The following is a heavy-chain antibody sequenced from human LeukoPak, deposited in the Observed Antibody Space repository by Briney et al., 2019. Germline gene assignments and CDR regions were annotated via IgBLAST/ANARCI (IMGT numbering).Heavy chain of an antibody. D-gene: IGHD6-19*01. CDR3: AGGWSLGNWFDP. V-gene: IGHV4-39*05. Sequence: PSETPSLTCTVSGGSISSSNYYWGWMRQPPGKGLEWIGSIFYSGTTYYNPSLQSRVTISVDTSKNQFSLKLNSMTAADTAVYSCAGGWSLGNWFDPWGQGTLVTVSS. CDR2: IFYSGTT. J-gene: IGHJ5*02. CDR1: GGSISSSNYY.